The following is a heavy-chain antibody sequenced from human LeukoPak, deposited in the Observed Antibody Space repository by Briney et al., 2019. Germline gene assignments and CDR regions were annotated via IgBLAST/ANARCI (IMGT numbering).Heavy chain of an antibody. CDR1: GYTFTGYY. CDR2: INPNSGGT. J-gene: IGHJ5*02. D-gene: IGHD3-22*01. CDR3: ARDPNYYDSSGYP. Sequence: ASVKVSCKASGYTFTGYYMHWVRQAPGQGLEWMGWINPNSGGTNYAQKFQGRVTMTRDTSISTAYMELSRLRSDDTAAYYCARDPNYYDSSGYPWGQGTLVTVSS. V-gene: IGHV1-2*02.